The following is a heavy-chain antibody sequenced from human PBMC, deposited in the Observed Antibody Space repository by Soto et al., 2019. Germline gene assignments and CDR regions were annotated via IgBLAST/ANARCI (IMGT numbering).Heavy chain of an antibody. Sequence: WIRQPPRKDLEWIGYIYYSDSTNYTPSLKSQVTISVDTSKNQLSLKLSSLTAEDTAVYYCPTLCCYLVSLMYSIDYSCQ. CDR2: IYYSDST. V-gene: IGHV4-61*07. J-gene: IGHJ4*02. D-gene: IGHD2-8*01. CDR3: PTLCCYLVSLMYSIDY.